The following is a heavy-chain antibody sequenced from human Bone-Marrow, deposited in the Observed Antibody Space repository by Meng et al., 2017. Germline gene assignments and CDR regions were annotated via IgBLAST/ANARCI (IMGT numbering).Heavy chain of an antibody. D-gene: IGHD2-2*03. Sequence: LTRAASGFTFSSYEMNWVRQAPGKGLEWVANIKQDGSEKYYVDSVKGRFTISRDNAKNSLYLQMNSLRAEDTAVYYCARVGLGGYCSSTSCLPWFDPWGQGTLVTVSS. CDR2: IKQDGSEK. CDR3: ARVGLGGYCSSTSCLPWFDP. J-gene: IGHJ5*02. V-gene: IGHV3-7*01. CDR1: GFTFSSYE.